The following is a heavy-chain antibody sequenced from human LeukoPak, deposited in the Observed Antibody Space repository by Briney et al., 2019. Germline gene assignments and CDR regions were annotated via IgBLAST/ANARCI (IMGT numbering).Heavy chain of an antibody. Sequence: ASVKVSCKASGYTFTGYYMHWVRLAPGQGLEWMGWINPNSGGTNYAQKFQGRVTMTRDTSISTAYMELSRLRSDDTAVYYCARPSYYYDSSGYLRTRFDYWGQGTLVTVSS. J-gene: IGHJ4*02. CDR1: GYTFTGYY. V-gene: IGHV1-2*02. D-gene: IGHD3-22*01. CDR2: INPNSGGT. CDR3: ARPSYYYDSSGYLRTRFDY.